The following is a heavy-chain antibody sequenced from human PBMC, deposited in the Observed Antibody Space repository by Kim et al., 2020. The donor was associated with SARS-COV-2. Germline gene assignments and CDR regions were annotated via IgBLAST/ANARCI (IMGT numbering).Heavy chain of an antibody. D-gene: IGHD6-13*01. J-gene: IGHJ3*02. V-gene: IGHV3-21*01. CDR3: ARDSGGLYSSSEAFDI. Sequence: SVKGRFTISRDTAKNSLYLQMNSLRAEDTAVYYCARDSGGLYSSSEAFDIWGQGTMVTVSS.